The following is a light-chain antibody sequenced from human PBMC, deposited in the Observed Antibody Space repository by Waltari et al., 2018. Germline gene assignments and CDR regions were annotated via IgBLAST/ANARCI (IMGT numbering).Light chain of an antibody. CDR1: SSDVGYNY. J-gene: IGLJ1*01. CDR3: SSYTFSSYV. V-gene: IGLV2-14*03. CDR2: DVT. Sequence: QSALTQPASVSGSPGQSITISCTGTSSDVGYNYVSWYQQHPGKAPKLLIYDVTNRPSGVSNRFSGSKSDNTASLTISGLQTEDEADYYCSSYTFSSYVFGTGTMVTVL.